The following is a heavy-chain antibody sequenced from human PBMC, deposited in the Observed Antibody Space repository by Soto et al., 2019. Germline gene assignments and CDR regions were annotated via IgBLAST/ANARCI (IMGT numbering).Heavy chain of an antibody. D-gene: IGHD6-6*01. Sequence: QVQLQESGPGLVKPSQTLSLPCTVSVGSISSGGTSWTWIRHHPGKALEWIGYNYYSGITYYNPSLKSRVTISLDTSKNQFSLKLSSVTAADTAVYYCARGSSIAGLYYGMDVWGQGTTVTVSS. CDR1: VGSISSGGTS. CDR2: NYYSGIT. CDR3: ARGSSIAGLYYGMDV. J-gene: IGHJ6*02. V-gene: IGHV4-31*03.